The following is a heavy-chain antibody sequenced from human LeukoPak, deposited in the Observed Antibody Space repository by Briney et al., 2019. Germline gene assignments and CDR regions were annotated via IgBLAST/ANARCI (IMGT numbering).Heavy chain of an antibody. CDR1: GYTFTSYY. CDR3: ARGNRIAGAGTRLGWFDP. D-gene: IGHD6-13*01. J-gene: IGHJ5*02. V-gene: IGHV1-46*01. Sequence: GASVKVSCKASGYTFTSYYMHWVRQAPGQGLEWMGIINPSGGSTSYAQKFQGRVTMTRDTSTSTVYMELSSLRSEDTAVYYCARGNRIAGAGTRLGWFDPWGQGTLVTVSS. CDR2: INPSGGST.